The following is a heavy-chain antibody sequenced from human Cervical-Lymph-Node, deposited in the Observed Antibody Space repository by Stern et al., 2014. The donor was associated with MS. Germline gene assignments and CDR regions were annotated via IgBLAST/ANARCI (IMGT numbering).Heavy chain of an antibody. CDR3: ARSPRQRRRYGDYNGMDV. J-gene: IGHJ6*02. Sequence: VHLVESGPGPMKPSETLSLTCTVSGDSISTYYWSWIRQTPGKGLEWIGWISYSGSTDYNPALKSRVSMLVDTSKSQFSLKLTSVTAADTAVYYCARSPRQRRRYGDYNGMDVWGQGTTVTVSS. D-gene: IGHD4-17*01. CDR2: ISYSGST. V-gene: IGHV4-59*01. CDR1: GDSISTYY.